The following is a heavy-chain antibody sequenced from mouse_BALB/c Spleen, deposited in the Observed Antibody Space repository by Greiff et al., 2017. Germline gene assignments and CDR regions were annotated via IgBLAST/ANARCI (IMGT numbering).Heavy chain of an antibody. Sequence: VQLQQSGAELVKPGASVKLSCTASGYNIKDTYMHWVKQRPEQGLEWIGRIDPANGNTKYDPKFQGKATITADTSSNTAYLQRSSLTSEDTAVYYGARGPYYYGSGIYAMDYWGQGTSVTVAS. J-gene: IGHJ4*01. CDR1: GYNIKDTY. CDR2: IDPANGNT. CDR3: ARGPYYYGSGIYAMDY. D-gene: IGHD1-1*01. V-gene: IGHV14-3*02.